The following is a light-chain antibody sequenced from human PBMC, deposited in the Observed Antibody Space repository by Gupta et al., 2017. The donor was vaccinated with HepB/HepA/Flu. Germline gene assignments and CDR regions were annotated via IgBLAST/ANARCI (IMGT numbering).Light chain of an antibody. Sequence: QSVLTQPRSVSGSPGQSVTISCTGTNSDVGDYNYVSWYQHHPGKAPKLIISDVSERPSGVPDRFSGSKSGNTASLTISGPQAEDEAEYFCCSYAGGYTYVFGTGSKVTVL. CDR1: NSDVGDYNY. V-gene: IGLV2-11*01. CDR2: DVS. CDR3: CSYAGGYTYV. J-gene: IGLJ1*01.